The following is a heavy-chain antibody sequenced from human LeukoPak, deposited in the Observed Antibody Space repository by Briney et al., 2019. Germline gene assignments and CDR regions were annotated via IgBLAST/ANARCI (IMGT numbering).Heavy chain of an antibody. Sequence: ASVKASCKASGCTFTSYYMHWVRLAPGQGLEWMGIINPSGGSTSYAQKFQGRVSMTRDTSTSTVYMDLSSLRSEDTAVYYCARALYYLGSGSYSGYYGMDVWGQGTTVTVSS. CDR1: GCTFTSYY. J-gene: IGHJ6*02. CDR2: INPSGGST. CDR3: ARALYYLGSGSYSGYYGMDV. V-gene: IGHV1-46*01. D-gene: IGHD3-10*01.